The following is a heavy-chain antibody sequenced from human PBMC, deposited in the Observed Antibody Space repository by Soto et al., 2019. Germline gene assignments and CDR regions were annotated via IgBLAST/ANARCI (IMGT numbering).Heavy chain of an antibody. CDR3: ASVGSGSYPYYFDY. J-gene: IGHJ4*02. CDR2: ISYDGSNK. Sequence: QVQLVESGGGVVQPGRSLRLSCAASGFTFSSYGMHWVRQAPGKGLEWVAVISYDGSNKYYADSVKDRFTISRDNSKNTLYLQMNSLRAEDTAVYYCASVGSGSYPYYFDYWGQGTLVTVSS. CDR1: GFTFSSYG. V-gene: IGHV3-30*03. D-gene: IGHD1-26*01.